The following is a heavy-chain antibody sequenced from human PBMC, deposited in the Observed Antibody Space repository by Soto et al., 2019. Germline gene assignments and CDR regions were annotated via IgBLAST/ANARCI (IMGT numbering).Heavy chain of an antibody. J-gene: IGHJ2*01. D-gene: IGHD3-3*01. CDR3: AKDASSGITSFDS. CDR2: VSGSAGST. Sequence: EVQLLESGGGLVQPGGSLRLSCAASGFTFSSNPMSWVRQAPGKGLEWVSVVSGSAGSTYYADSVKGRFTISRDNSKNTLYLQMNSLRAEDTAVYYCAKDASSGITSFDSWGRGTVVTVSS. CDR1: GFTFSSNP. V-gene: IGHV3-23*01.